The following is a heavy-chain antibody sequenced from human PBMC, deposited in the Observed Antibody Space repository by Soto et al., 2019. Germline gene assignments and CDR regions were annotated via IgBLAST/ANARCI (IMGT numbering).Heavy chain of an antibody. V-gene: IGHV1-3*01. CDR3: ARDFAPGYYDFWSGYYTGDY. CDR2: INAGNGNT. D-gene: IGHD3-3*01. CDR1: GYTSTSYA. Sequence: GASVKVSCKASGYTSTSYAMHWVRQAPGQRLEWMGWINAGNGNTKYSQKFQGRVTITRDTSASTAYMELSSLRSEDTAVYYCARDFAPGYYDFWSGYYTGDYWGQGTLVTVSS. J-gene: IGHJ4*02.